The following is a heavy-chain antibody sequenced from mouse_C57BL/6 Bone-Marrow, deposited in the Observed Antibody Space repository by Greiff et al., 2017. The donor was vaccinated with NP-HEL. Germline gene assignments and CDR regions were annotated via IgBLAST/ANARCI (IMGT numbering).Heavy chain of an antibody. D-gene: IGHD1-1*01. CDR2: IYPRSGNT. CDR3: ARYGSTWFAY. CDR1: GYTFTSYG. J-gene: IGHJ3*01. V-gene: IGHV1-81*01. Sequence: VKLVESGAELARPGASVKLSCKASGYTFTSYGISWLKQRTGQGLEWIGEIYPRSGNTYYNEKFKGKATLTADKSSSTAYMELRSLTSEDSAVYFCARYGSTWFAYWGQGTLVTVSA.